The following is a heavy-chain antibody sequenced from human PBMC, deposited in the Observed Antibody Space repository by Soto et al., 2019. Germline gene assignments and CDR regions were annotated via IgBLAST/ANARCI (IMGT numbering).Heavy chain of an antibody. CDR3: VVFYWNRSRPNGFDP. D-gene: IGHD1-1*01. V-gene: IGHV3-11*01. J-gene: IGHJ5*02. CDR1: GFTLSDYY. CDR2: ISSSGTTI. Sequence: QVQLVESGRGLVKPGGSLRLSCAASGFTLSDYYMTWIRQAPGKGLEWVSYISSSGTTIYYADSVKGRFTISRDNAKNSLYLQMNSLRAEDTAVYYCVVFYWNRSRPNGFDPWGQGTLVTVSS.